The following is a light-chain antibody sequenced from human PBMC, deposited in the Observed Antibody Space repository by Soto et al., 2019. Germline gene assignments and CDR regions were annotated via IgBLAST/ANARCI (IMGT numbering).Light chain of an antibody. CDR1: HSLLHSNGYNY. CDR3: MQVLQTPFT. CDR2: LAS. V-gene: IGKV2-28*01. J-gene: IGKJ4*01. Sequence: DIVLTQSTLSLPVTTGEPASISCRSSHSLLHSNGYNYLAWFLQKAGQSPQLLIYLASSRASGVPDRFSGSGSGTDFTLKISRVEAEDVGVYYCMQVLQTPFTFGGGTKVDIK.